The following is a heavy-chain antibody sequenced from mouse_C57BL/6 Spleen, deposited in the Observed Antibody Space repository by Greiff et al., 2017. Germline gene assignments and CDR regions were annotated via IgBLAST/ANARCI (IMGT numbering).Heavy chain of an antibody. V-gene: IGHV1-76*01. D-gene: IGHD2-4*01. CDR3: AYYDPYAMDY. CDR1: GYTFTDYY. CDR2: IYPGSGNT. J-gene: IGHJ4*01. Sequence: QVQLKESGAELVRPGASVKLSCKASGYTFTDYYINWVKQRPGQGLEWIARIYPGSGNTYYNEKFKGKATLTAEKSSSTAYMQLSSLTSEDSAVYFCAYYDPYAMDYWGQGTSVTVSS.